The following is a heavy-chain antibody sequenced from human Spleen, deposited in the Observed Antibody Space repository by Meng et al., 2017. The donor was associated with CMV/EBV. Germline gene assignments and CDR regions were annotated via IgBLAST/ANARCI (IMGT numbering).Heavy chain of an antibody. Sequence: SGFTFSYYGMHWVRQAPGKGLEWLSVIWYDGSNKHYADSVKGRFTISRDNSDNTLYLQMNGLRAEDTAVYYCARGDFEYASAPGDCWGQGTLVTVSS. D-gene: IGHD2-2*01. CDR3: ARGDFEYASAPGDC. CDR2: IWYDGSNK. J-gene: IGHJ4*02. V-gene: IGHV3-33*01. CDR1: GFTFSYYG.